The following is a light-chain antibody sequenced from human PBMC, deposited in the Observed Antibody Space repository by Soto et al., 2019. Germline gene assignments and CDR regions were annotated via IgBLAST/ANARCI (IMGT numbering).Light chain of an antibody. V-gene: IGLV2-14*01. CDR1: SGDVGGYNY. CDR3: SSYAISTTVGI. J-gene: IGLJ2*01. Sequence: QSALTQPASVSGSPGQSITISCTGTSGDVGGYNYVSWYQQHPGKAPKLIIYEVSNRPSGVSNRFSGSKSGNTASLIISGLQAEDEADYYCSSYAISTTVGIFGGGTQLTVL. CDR2: EVS.